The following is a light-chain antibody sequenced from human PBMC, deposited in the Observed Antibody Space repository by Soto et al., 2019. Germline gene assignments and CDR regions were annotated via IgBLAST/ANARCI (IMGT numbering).Light chain of an antibody. Sequence: EIVLTQSPATLSLSPGERATLSCRASQSVSSYLAWYQQKPGQAPRLLIYDASNRATGIPARFSGSGSGTDSTLTISSLEPEDFAVYYCQQRSNWPWTFGQGTKVDNK. CDR2: DAS. CDR1: QSVSSY. V-gene: IGKV3-11*01. J-gene: IGKJ1*01. CDR3: QQRSNWPWT.